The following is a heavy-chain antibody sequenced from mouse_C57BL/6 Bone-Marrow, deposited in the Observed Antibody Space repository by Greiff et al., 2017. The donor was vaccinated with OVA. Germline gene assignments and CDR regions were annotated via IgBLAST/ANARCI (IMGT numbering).Heavy chain of an antibody. CDR1: GFTITDDY. D-gene: IGHD1-1*01. Sequence: VQLQQSGAELVRPGASVKLSCTASGFTITDDYMHWVKQRPEQGLEWIGWIDPENGDTEYAQKFQGKATITAATSSNTAYLQLSSLTSEDTAFYYVTTSYYGSTLYYFDYWGQGTTRTVSS. J-gene: IGHJ2*01. CDR3: TTSYYGSTLYYFDY. CDR2: IDPENGDT. V-gene: IGHV14-4*01.